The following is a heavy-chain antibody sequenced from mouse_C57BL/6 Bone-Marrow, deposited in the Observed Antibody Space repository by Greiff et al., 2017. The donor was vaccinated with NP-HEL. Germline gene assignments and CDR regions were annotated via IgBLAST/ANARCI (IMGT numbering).Heavy chain of an antibody. CDR3: ARGAGYDGPLFAY. Sequence: VQLQESDAELVKPGASVKISCKVSGYTFTDHTIHWMKQRPEQGLEWIGYIYPRDGSTKYNEKFKGKATLTADKSSSTAYMQLNSLTSEDSAVYFCARGAGYDGPLFAYWGQGTLVTVSA. CDR1: GYTFTDHT. V-gene: IGHV1-78*01. J-gene: IGHJ3*01. D-gene: IGHD2-2*01. CDR2: IYPRDGST.